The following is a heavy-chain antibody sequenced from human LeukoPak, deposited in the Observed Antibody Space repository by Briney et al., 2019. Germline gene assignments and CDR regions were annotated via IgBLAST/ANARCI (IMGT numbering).Heavy chain of an antibody. Sequence: PGGSLRLSCAASGFTFSSYGMHWVRQAPGKGLEWVAVISYDGSNKYYADSVKGRFTISRDNSKNTLYLQMNSLRAEDTAVYYCAKGRDGDYESTFDYWGQGTLVTVSS. CDR1: GFTFSSYG. J-gene: IGHJ4*02. CDR2: ISYDGSNK. CDR3: AKGRDGDYESTFDY. V-gene: IGHV3-30*18. D-gene: IGHD4-17*01.